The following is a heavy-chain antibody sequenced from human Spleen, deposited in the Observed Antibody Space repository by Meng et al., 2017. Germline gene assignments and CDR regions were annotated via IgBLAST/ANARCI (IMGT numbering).Heavy chain of an antibody. CDR1: GGTCNDYY. J-gene: IGHJ4*02. V-gene: IGHV4-34*01. CDR2: INHSGST. D-gene: IGHD4-11*01. CDR3: ARGPTTMAHDFDY. Sequence: QGLAQEWGAGLLKPSETLSRTCVGSGGTCNDYYWGWIRQPPGKGLEWIGEINHSGSTNYNPSLESLATISVDTSQNNLSLKLSSVTAADSAVYYCARGPTTMAHDFDYWGQGTLVTVSS.